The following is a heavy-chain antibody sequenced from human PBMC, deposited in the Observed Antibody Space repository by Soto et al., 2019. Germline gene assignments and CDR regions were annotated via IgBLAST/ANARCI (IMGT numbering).Heavy chain of an antibody. Sequence: ASVKVSCKESVYTFTIYGISWVRQAPGQGLEWMGWISAYNGNTNYAQKLQGRVTMTTDTSTSIAYMELRSLRSDDTAVYYCARTPFYSSSWYVTRDAFDIWGQGTMVTVSS. CDR3: ARTPFYSSSWYVTRDAFDI. CDR2: ISAYNGNT. CDR1: VYTFTIYG. V-gene: IGHV1-18*01. J-gene: IGHJ3*02. D-gene: IGHD6-13*01.